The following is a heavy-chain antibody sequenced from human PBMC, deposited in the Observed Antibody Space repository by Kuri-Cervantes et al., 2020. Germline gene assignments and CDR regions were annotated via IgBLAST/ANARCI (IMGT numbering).Heavy chain of an antibody. V-gene: IGHV4-59*10. J-gene: IGHJ6*03. CDR1: GGSFSGYY. CDR2: IYISGST. CDR3: ARVSWDDSSGYITYYYYYYMDV. Sequence: SETLSLTCGVYGGSFSGYYWSWLRQPAGKGLEWIGRIYISGSTEYNPSLESRVTMSVDKSKNQFSLKLSSVTAADTAVYYCARVSWDDSSGYITYYYYYYMDVWGKGTTVTVSS. D-gene: IGHD3-22*01.